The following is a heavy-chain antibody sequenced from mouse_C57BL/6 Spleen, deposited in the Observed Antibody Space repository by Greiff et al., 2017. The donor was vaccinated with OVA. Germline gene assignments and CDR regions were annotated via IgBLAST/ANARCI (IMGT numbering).Heavy chain of an antibody. CDR3: ARLGPRDYAMDY. CDR1: GYTFTSYW. V-gene: IGHV1-61*01. J-gene: IGHJ4*01. Sequence: QVQLQQPGAELVRPGSSVKLSCKASGYTFTSYWMDWVKQRPGQGLEWIGNIYPSDSETHYNQKFKDKATLTVDKSSSTAYMQLSSLTSEDSAVYYCARLGPRDYAMDYWGQGTSVTVSS. CDR2: IYPSDSET. D-gene: IGHD3-1*01.